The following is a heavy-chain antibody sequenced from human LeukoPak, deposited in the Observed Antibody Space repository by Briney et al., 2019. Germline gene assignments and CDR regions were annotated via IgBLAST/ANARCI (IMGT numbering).Heavy chain of an antibody. D-gene: IGHD3-22*01. V-gene: IGHV3-74*01. CDR2: FHSDGNST. J-gene: IGHJ4*02. CDR3: ARETDDSSGYYYDY. Sequence: GGSLRLSCAASGFSFSSYWMHWVRQPPGKGLVGVSRFHSDGNSTSYADSVKGRFHISRDNAKTTLYLQMNSLRAEDTAVYFCARETDDSSGYYYDYWGQGTLVTVSS. CDR1: GFSFSSYW.